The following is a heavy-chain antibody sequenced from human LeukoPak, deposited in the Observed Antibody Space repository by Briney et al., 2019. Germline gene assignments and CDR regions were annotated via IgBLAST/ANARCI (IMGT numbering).Heavy chain of an antibody. CDR3: ARDRIAVADTYSH. J-gene: IGHJ4*02. CDR2: ISSSSSYI. V-gene: IGHV3-21*01. D-gene: IGHD6-19*01. CDR1: GFTFSSYS. Sequence: PGGSLRLSCAASGFTFSSYSMNWVRQAPGKGLEWVSSISSSSSYIYYADSVKGQFTISRDNAKNSLYLQMNSLRAEDTAVYYCARDRIAVADTYSHWGQGTLVTVSS.